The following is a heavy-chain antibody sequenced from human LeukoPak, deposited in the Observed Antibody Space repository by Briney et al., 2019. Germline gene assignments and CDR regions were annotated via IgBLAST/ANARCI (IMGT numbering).Heavy chain of an antibody. CDR1: GDSVSSNSVT. Sequence: SQTLSLTCAISGDSVSSNSVTWNWIRQSPSRGLEWLGRTYYRSTWYNDYAVSVRGRITVNPYTSKNQFSLHLNSVTPEDTAGYYCAKKLTQYDCFDPWGQGILVTVSS. CDR3: AKKLTQYDCFDP. D-gene: IGHD1-1*01. V-gene: IGHV6-1*01. J-gene: IGHJ5*02. CDR2: TYYRSTWYN.